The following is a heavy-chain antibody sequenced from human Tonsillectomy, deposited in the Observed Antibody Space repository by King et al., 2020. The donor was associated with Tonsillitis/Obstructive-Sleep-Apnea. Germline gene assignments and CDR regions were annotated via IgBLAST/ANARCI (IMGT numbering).Heavy chain of an antibody. CDR2: IYYSGST. CDR1: GGSISRSGYY. V-gene: IGHV4-39*01. J-gene: IGHJ4*02. D-gene: IGHD3-22*01. CDR3: ADDSSGYKVFDY. Sequence: QLQESGPGLVKPSETLSLTCTVSGGSISRSGYYWGWIRQPPGKGLEWIGSIYYSGSTYYNPSLKSRGTISVDTSKNQFSLKLSSVTAADTAVYYCADDSSGYKVFDYWGQGTLVTVSS.